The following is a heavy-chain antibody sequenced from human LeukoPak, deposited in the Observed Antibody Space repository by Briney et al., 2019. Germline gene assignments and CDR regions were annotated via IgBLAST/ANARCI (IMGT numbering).Heavy chain of an antibody. Sequence: SVKVSCKASGGTFSSYAISWVRQAPGQGLEWMGRIIPIFGTANYAQKFQGRVTITTDESTSTAYMELSSLRSEHTAVYYCAIDCACGDYEDWFDPWGQGTLVTVSS. CDR3: AIDCACGDYEDWFDP. CDR1: GGTFSSYA. J-gene: IGHJ5*02. D-gene: IGHD4-17*01. CDR2: IIPIFGTA. V-gene: IGHV1-69*05.